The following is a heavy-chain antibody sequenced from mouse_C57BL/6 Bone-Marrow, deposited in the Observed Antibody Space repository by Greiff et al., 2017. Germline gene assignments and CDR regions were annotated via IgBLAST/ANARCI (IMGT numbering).Heavy chain of an antibody. V-gene: IGHV1-81*01. CDR2: IYPRSGNT. D-gene: IGHD1-1*01. J-gene: IGHJ1*03. CDR1: GYTFPSSG. Sequence: VKLMESGAELARPGASVKLSCKASGYTFPSSGISWVKQRTGQGLEWIGEIYPRSGNTYYNEKFKGKATLTADKSSSPAYMALRSLTSEDSAVYFCARGYYGSSYVLYWYFDVWGTGTTVTVSS. CDR3: ARGYYGSSYVLYWYFDV.